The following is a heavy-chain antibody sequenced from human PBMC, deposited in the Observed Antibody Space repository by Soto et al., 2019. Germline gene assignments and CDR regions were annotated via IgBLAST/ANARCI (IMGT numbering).Heavy chain of an antibody. V-gene: IGHV3-21*06. Sequence: LRLSCAASGFTFTRYSMNWVRQAPGKGLEWVSSISSTTNYIYYGDSMKGRFTISRDNAKNSLYLEMNSLRVEDTAVYYCARESEDLTSNFDYWGQGTLVTVSS. J-gene: IGHJ4*02. CDR2: ISSTTNYI. CDR3: ARESEDLTSNFDY. CDR1: GFTFTRYS.